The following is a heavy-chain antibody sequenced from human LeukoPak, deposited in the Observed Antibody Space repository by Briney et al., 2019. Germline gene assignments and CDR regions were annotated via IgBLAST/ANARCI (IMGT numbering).Heavy chain of an antibody. CDR1: GFTFDDYD. D-gene: IGHD3-22*01. J-gene: IGHJ5*02. CDR2: ISWNSGNI. Sequence: PGGSLRLSCAASGFTFDDYDMHWVRQAPGKGLEWVSSISWNSGNIGYADSVKGRLTISRDNAKNSLYLQMNSLRAEDMAFYYCTKSQSYDSSGYLSWGQGTLVTVSS. V-gene: IGHV3-9*03. CDR3: TKSQSYDSSGYLS.